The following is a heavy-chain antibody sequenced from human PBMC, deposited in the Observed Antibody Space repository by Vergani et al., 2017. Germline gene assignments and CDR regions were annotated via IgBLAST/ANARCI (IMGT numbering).Heavy chain of an antibody. CDR1: GGTFNIYS. Sequence: QVQLVQSGAEVKKPGSSVKVSCKASGGTFNIYSVSWLRQAPGQGPEWMGGITPFFPTGNYAQKFQGRVTITADESATTVYMELSSLRSEDPAVYYCASPRTAENLPKPLYYFYGLDVWGQGTTVTVSS. CDR3: ASPRTAENLPKPLYYFYGLDV. D-gene: IGHD7-27*01. V-gene: IGHV1-69*12. CDR2: ITPFFPTG. J-gene: IGHJ6*02.